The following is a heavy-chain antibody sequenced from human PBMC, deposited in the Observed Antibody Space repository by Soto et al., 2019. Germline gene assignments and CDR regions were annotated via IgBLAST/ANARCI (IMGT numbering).Heavy chain of an antibody. CDR3: AKDPPPHGDYASYPDY. J-gene: IGHJ4*02. D-gene: IGHD4-17*01. CDR2: ISSSSSTI. Sequence: GGSLRLSCAASGFTFSSYSMNWVRQAPGKGLEWVSYISSSSSTIYYADSVKGRFTISRDNAKNSLYLQMNSLRAEDTAVYYCAKDPPPHGDYASYPDYWGQGTLVTVSS. V-gene: IGHV3-48*01. CDR1: GFTFSSYS.